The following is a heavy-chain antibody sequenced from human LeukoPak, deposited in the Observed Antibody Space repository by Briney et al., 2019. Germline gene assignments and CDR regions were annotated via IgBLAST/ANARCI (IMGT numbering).Heavy chain of an antibody. J-gene: IGHJ6*03. CDR2: IFYRGTT. CDR1: GGPISSYY. D-gene: IGHD5-24*01. Sequence: SETLPLTCIVSGGPISSYYWSWIRQTPGKGLEWIGDIFYRGTTNYNPSLKSRVTMSVDTTNNQFSLKLSSVTAADTAIYYCARTGDGYNYYNYYYMDVWGKGTTVTVSS. V-gene: IGHV4-59*01. CDR3: ARTGDGYNYYNYYYMDV.